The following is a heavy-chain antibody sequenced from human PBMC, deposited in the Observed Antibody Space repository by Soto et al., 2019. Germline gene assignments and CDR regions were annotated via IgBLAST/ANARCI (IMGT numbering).Heavy chain of an antibody. CDR1: EFTFSGRS. CDR3: ARPSYSRRWDYYYYGMDV. Sequence: GGSLRLSCAASEFTFSGRSVHWVRQAPGKGLVWVSGIDKVGTDSTYADSVKGRFTSSRDNAKNTVYLQMNSLRVEDTAVYYCARPSYSRRWDYYYYGMDVWGQGTTVTVSS. CDR2: IDKVGTDS. V-gene: IGHV3-74*01. J-gene: IGHJ6*02. D-gene: IGHD6-13*01.